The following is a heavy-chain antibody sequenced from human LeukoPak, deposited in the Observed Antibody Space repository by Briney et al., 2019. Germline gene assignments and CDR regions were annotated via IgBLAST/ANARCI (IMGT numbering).Heavy chain of an antibody. CDR1: GFTFSSCS. J-gene: IGHJ4*02. V-gene: IGHV3-48*02. CDR2: ISSGSSSI. CDR3: ARCRATGGSGGDY. Sequence: GGSLRLSCVASGFTFSSCSMNWVRQAPGKGLEWVLYISSGSSSIYYADSVKGRFTISSDNAENSLYLQMNSLRDEGTAVYCGARCRATGGSGGDYWGQRTLVTVSS. D-gene: IGHD2-8*02.